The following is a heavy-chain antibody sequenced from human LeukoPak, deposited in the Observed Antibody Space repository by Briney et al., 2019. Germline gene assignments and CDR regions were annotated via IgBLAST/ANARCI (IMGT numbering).Heavy chain of an antibody. V-gene: IGHV3-30*03. D-gene: IGHD3-22*01. Sequence: QPGGSLRLSCAASGFTFSSYGMHWVRQAPGKGLEWVAVISYDGSNKYYADSVKGRFTISRDNSKNTLYLQMNSLRAEDTAVYYCARDQYYYDSSGYYYTFDYWGQGTLVTVSS. CDR2: ISYDGSNK. CDR1: GFTFSSYG. CDR3: ARDQYYYDSSGYYYTFDY. J-gene: IGHJ4*02.